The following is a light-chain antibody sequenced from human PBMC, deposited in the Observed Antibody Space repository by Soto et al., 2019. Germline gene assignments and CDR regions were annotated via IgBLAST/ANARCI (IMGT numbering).Light chain of an antibody. J-gene: IGKJ1*01. CDR2: GAS. CDR3: QQYDTFWT. Sequence: EIVLTQSPGTLSLSPGERATLSCRASQSVSSSYLAWYQQKPGQAPRLLIYGASSRATGIPDRFSGSGSGTDFTLTISRLEPEDFATYYCQQYDTFWTFGQGTKV. V-gene: IGKV3-20*01. CDR1: QSVSSSY.